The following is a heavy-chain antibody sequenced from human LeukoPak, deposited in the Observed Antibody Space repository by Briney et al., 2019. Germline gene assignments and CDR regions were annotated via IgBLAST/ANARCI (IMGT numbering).Heavy chain of an antibody. CDR2: ISSSGSTI. Sequence: RPGGSLRLSCAASGFTFSDYYMSWIRQAPGKGLEWASYISSSGSTIYYADSVKGRFTISRDNAKNSLYLQMNSLRAEDTAVYYCARDLVYCSSTSCYDYWGQGTLVTVSS. D-gene: IGHD2-2*01. CDR3: ARDLVYCSSTSCYDY. CDR1: GFTFSDYY. V-gene: IGHV3-11*01. J-gene: IGHJ4*02.